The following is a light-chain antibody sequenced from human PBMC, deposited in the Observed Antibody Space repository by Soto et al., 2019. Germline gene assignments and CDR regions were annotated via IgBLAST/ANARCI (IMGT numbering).Light chain of an antibody. J-gene: IGKJ1*01. Sequence: EILMTQSPATLSVSPGERATLSCRATQSISTNLAWYQQKPGQAPRLLIFGASTRATGIPARFSGSGSGTEFTLTISSLQSEDFAIYYCQNYTNWPSWTFGKGTKVKIK. CDR1: QSISTN. V-gene: IGKV3-15*01. CDR3: QNYTNWPSWT. CDR2: GAS.